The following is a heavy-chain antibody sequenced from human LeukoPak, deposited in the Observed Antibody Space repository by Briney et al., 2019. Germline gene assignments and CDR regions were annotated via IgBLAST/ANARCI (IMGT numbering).Heavy chain of an antibody. CDR3: ARLPIVTITSGGY. CDR1: GFTVSTNY. D-gene: IGHD5-12*01. V-gene: IGHV3-53*01. Sequence: GGSLRLSCAASGFTVSTNYMSWVRQAPGKGLDWVSVIYASGDTFYADSVKGRFIISRDNSKNTLYLQMNSLRVEDTAVYYCARLPIVTITSGGYWGQGTLVTVSS. J-gene: IGHJ1*01. CDR2: IYASGDT.